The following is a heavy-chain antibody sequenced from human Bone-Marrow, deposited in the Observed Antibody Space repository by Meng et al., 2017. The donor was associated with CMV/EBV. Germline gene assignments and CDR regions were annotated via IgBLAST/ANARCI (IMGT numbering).Heavy chain of an antibody. D-gene: IGHD6-19*01. J-gene: IGHJ4*02. CDR2: IYWDDDK. Sequence: QTPLKPPGHTPVKPTQPHTLTGPFSGFSPSTSGVGVGWIRQPPGKALEWLALIYWDDDKRYSPSLKSRLTITKDTSKNQVVLTMTNMDPVDTATYYCAHPRGWAFDYWGQGTLVTVSS. CDR3: AHPRGWAFDY. CDR1: GFSPSTSGVG. V-gene: IGHV2-5*02.